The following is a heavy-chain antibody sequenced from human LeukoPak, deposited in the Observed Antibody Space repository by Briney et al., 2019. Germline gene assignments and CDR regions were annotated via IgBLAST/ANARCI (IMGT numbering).Heavy chain of an antibody. CDR2: ISYDGSNK. Sequence: GGSLRLSCAASGFTFSSYGMHWVRQAPGKGLEWVAVISYDGSNKYYADSVKGRFTISRDNSKNTLYLRMNSLRAEDTAVYYCAKGPGYGGGCYYFAYWAREPWSPSPQ. CDR3: AKGPGYGGGCYYFAY. D-gene: IGHD6-19*01. V-gene: IGHV3-30*18. J-gene: IGHJ4*02. CDR1: GFTFSSYG.